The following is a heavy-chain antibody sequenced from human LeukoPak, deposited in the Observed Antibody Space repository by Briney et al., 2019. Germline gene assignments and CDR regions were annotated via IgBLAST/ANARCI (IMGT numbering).Heavy chain of an antibody. CDR3: ARSRGVLETFDY. CDR2: IYYSGST. D-gene: IGHD4/OR15-4a*01. Sequence: PSETLSLTCTVSGGSISSSSYYWGWIRQPPGKGLEWIGSIYYSGSTYYNPSLKSRVTISVDTSKNQFSLKLSSVTAADTAVYYCARSRGVLETFDYWGQGTLVTVSS. V-gene: IGHV4-39*07. J-gene: IGHJ4*02. CDR1: GGSISSSSYY.